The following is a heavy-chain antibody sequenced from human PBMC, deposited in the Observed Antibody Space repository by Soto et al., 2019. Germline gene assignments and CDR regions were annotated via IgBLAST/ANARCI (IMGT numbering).Heavy chain of an antibody. CDR3: ARDRDGYPA. D-gene: IGHD1-1*01. J-gene: IGHJ5*02. V-gene: IGHV3-7*01. Sequence: EVQLVESGGGLVQPGGSLTLSCAASGFTFSRNWMSWVRQAPGKGLEWVANIKEDGSAKYYADAVKGRFTLSRDNVENSLYLQMNSLRVEDTAVYYCARDRDGYPAWGQGTLVTVSS. CDR2: IKEDGSAK. CDR1: GFTFSRNW.